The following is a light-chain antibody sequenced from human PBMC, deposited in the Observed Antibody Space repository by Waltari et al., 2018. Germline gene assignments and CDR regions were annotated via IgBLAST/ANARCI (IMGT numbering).Light chain of an antibody. CDR2: GAS. V-gene: IGKV3-15*01. J-gene: IGKJ4*01. CDR1: QSVSDK. CDR3: QQYNDWPLT. Sequence: EVVMTQSPATLSVSPGGRATLYCRASQSVSDKLAWYQHKPGQGPRLLIFGASNRATGIPDRFSGSGSGTDFTLTISSLQSEDFALYYCQQYNDWPLTFGRGTKVEIK.